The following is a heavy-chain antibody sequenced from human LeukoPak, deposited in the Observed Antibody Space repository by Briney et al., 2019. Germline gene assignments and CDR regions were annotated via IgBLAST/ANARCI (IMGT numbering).Heavy chain of an antibody. CDR3: ARVRLDSGGGLRYFDWLLPPTYYYYYMDV. V-gene: IGHV1-8*03. CDR1: GYTFTSYD. D-gene: IGHD3-9*01. J-gene: IGHJ6*03. CDR2: MNPNSGNT. Sequence: ASVKVSCKASGYTFTSYDINWVRQATGQGLEWMGWMNPNSGNTGYAQKFQGRVTITRNTSISTAYMELSSLRSEDTAVYYCARVRLDSGGGLRYFDWLLPPTYYYYYMDVWGKGTTVTVSS.